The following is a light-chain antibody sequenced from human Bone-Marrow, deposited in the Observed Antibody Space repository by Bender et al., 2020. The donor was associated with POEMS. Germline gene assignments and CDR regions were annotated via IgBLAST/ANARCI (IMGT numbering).Light chain of an antibody. CDR3: HSADITGTYVV. J-gene: IGLJ2*01. V-gene: IGLV3-25*03. CDR2: KDT. Sequence: YELTQPPAVSVSPGQTARITCSADSLSANYAYWYQQKPGQAPLLITYKDTERPSGIPERFSGSVSGTTVTLTISGVQAEDEAVYYCHSADITGTYVVFGGGTKLTV. CDR1: SLSANY.